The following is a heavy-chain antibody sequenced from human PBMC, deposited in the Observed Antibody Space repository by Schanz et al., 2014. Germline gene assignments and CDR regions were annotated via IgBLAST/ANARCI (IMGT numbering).Heavy chain of an antibody. V-gene: IGHV1-8*01. D-gene: IGHD3-16*01. CDR2: MNPDSGNT. Sequence: VQLVQSGAEVKRPGASVRVSCKASGYTFTSYDFNWVRQAPGQGLEWMGWMNPDSGNTGYAQKFQGRVTMTRNTSISTAYMELSSLRSDDTAHYYCVRVPSRDVSFDLWGRGTLVTVSS. J-gene: IGHJ2*01. CDR1: GYTFTSYD. CDR3: VRVPSRDVSFDL.